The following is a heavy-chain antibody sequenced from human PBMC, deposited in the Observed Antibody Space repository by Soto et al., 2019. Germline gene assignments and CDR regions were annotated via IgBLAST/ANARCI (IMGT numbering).Heavy chain of an antibody. J-gene: IGHJ5*02. D-gene: IGHD2-2*01. CDR2: INHSGST. V-gene: IGHV4-34*01. CDR3: ARQEIVVVPAANILYNWFDP. CDR1: GGSFSGYY. Sequence: SETLSLTCAVYGGSFSGYYWSWIRQPPGKGLEWIGEINHSGSTNYNPSLKSRVAISVDTSKNQFSLKLSSVTAADTAVYYCARQEIVVVPAANILYNWFDPWGQGTLVTVSS.